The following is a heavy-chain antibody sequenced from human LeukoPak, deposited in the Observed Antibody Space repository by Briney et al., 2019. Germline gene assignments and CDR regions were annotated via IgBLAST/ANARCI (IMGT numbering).Heavy chain of an antibody. V-gene: IGHV1-8*01. CDR1: GYTFTSYD. CDR3: ARGVGQGSSWYWFDP. J-gene: IGHJ5*02. CDR2: TNPNSGNT. Sequence: ASVKVSCKASGYTFTSYDINWVRQATGQGLEWMGWTNPNSGNTGYAQKFQGRVTMTRNTSISTAYMELSSLRSEDTAMYYCARGVGQGSSWYWFDPWGQGTLVTVSS. D-gene: IGHD6-13*01.